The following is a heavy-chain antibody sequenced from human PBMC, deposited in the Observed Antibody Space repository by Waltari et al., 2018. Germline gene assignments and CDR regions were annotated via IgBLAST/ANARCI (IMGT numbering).Heavy chain of an antibody. J-gene: IGHJ3*01. CDR1: GFTFSNYW. Sequence: EVQLVESGGGLVQPGESLRLSCAASGFTFSNYWMTWVRQAPGKGVEWVANIRGEGNEKHYVDAAKVRFTISRDNVQNSLYLDMNSLRVEDTAVYYCATSRFEAAYDVWGRGTMVAVSS. CDR3: ATSRFEAAYDV. V-gene: IGHV3-7*01. CDR2: IRGEGNEK. D-gene: IGHD3-3*01.